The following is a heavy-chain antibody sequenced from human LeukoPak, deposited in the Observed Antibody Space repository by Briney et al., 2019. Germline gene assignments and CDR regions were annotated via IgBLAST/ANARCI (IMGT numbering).Heavy chain of an antibody. CDR1: GGSISSGGYY. CDR3: ARDQLSPYDSSGYYYRPDAFDI. Sequence: SQTLSLTCTVSGGSISSGGYYWSWIRQHPGKGLEWIGYIYYSGSTYYNPSLKSRVTISVDTSKNQFSLKLSSVTAADTAVYYCARDQLSPYDSSGYYYRPDAFDIWGQGIMVTVSS. CDR2: IYYSGST. V-gene: IGHV4-31*03. J-gene: IGHJ3*02. D-gene: IGHD3-22*01.